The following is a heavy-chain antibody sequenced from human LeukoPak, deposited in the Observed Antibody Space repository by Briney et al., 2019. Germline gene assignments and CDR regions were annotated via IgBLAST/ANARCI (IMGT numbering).Heavy chain of an antibody. Sequence: GASLKISCKGSGYSFTSYWIGWVRQMPGKGLEWMGIIYPGDSDTRYSPSFQGQVTISADKSISTAYLQWSSLKASDTAMYYCATLSGYDSSGSGGYYYYYYMDVWGKGTTVTVSS. J-gene: IGHJ6*03. CDR1: GYSFTSYW. CDR2: IYPGDSDT. V-gene: IGHV5-51*01. D-gene: IGHD3-22*01. CDR3: ATLSGYDSSGSGGYYYYYYMDV.